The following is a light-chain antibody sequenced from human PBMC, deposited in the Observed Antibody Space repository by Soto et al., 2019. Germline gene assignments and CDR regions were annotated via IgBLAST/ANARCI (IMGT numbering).Light chain of an antibody. Sequence: DIQMTQPPSSLSASLGDRVAITCRASQSIRSYLNWYQQKPGKAPKVLIYAASNLQSGVPSRFSGSGSGTDVALTISSLQPEEFATYYCQQGYSTPITFGQGTRLEI. CDR1: QSIRSY. V-gene: IGKV1-39*01. CDR3: QQGYSTPIT. J-gene: IGKJ5*01. CDR2: AAS.